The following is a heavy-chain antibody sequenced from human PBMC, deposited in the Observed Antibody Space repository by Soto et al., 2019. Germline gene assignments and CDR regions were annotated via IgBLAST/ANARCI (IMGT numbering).Heavy chain of an antibody. CDR3: AKETIEVGGPNYFNY. V-gene: IGHV3-30*18. D-gene: IGHD6-19*01. CDR1: GFTFSRYG. CDR2: VSHDGLAQ. Sequence: QVQLVESGGGVVQPGRSLRLLCEGSGFTFSRYGMHWVRQAPGMGLEWVAVVSHDGLAQYYGDSVKGRFTISRDNSQNTLYLQMNSLRTEDTAIYYCAKETIEVGGPNYFNYWGQGTLVTVSS. J-gene: IGHJ4*02.